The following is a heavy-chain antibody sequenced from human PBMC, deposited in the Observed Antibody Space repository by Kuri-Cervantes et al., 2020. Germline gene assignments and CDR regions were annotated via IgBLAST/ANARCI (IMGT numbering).Heavy chain of an antibody. D-gene: IGHD3-10*01. J-gene: IGHJ6*03. CDR2: INAGNGYT. V-gene: IGHV1-3*01. CDR3: ARSPRTGGYYYYYMDV. Sequence: ASVKVSCKASGYTFTSYAIHWVRQAPGHRLEWMGWINAGNGYTKYSQKFQGRVTITRDTSASTAYMELSRLRSDDTAVYYCARSPRTGGYYYYYMDVWGKGTTVTVSS. CDR1: GYTFTSYA.